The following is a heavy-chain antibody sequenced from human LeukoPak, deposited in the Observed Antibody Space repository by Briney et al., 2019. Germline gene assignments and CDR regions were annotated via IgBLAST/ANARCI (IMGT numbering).Heavy chain of an antibody. V-gene: IGHV3-7*03. CDR3: ARYSGSYEVNYYYYYGMDV. CDR1: GFTFSSYW. J-gene: IGHJ6*02. Sequence: GGSLRLSCAASGFTFSSYWMSWVRQTPGKGLEWVANIKQDGSEKYYVDSVKGRFTISRDNAKNSLDLQMNSLRAEDTAVYYCARYSGSYEVNYYYYYGMDVWGQGTTVTVSS. D-gene: IGHD1-26*01. CDR2: IKQDGSEK.